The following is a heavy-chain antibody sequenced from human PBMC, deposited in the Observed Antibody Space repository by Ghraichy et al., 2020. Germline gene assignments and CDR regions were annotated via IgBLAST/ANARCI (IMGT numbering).Heavy chain of an antibody. CDR1: GYTFTSYA. V-gene: IGHV7-4-1*02. J-gene: IGHJ6*02. Sequence: ASVKVSCKASGYTFTSYAMNWVRQAPGQGLEWMGWINTNTGNPTYAQGFTGRFVFSLDTSVSTAFLQISSLKAEDTAGYYCAREVSESRGSGSYYHYYYYGMDVWGQGTTVTVSS. CDR2: INTNTGNP. D-gene: IGHD3-10*01. CDR3: AREVSESRGSGSYYHYYYYGMDV.